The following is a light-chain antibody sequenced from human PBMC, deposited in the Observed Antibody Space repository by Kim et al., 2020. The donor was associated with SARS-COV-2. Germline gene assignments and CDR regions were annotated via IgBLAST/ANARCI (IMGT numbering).Light chain of an antibody. CDR3: SSYTRTHTLL. V-gene: IGLV2-14*02. J-gene: IGLJ2*01. CDR1: TTDH. Sequence: AASPGQSITISCTGTTTDHVSWYQQYPGKAPKLLIYDVYKWPSGVSHRFSGSKSDNTASLTISGLQADDEAAYYCSSYTRTHTLLFGGGTKVTVL. CDR2: DVY.